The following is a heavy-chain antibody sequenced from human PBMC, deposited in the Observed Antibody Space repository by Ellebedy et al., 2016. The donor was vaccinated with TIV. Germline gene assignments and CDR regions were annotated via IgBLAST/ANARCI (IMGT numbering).Heavy chain of an antibody. CDR2: ITPSDGGT. V-gene: IGHV1-46*01. Sequence: ASVKVSCXASGYTFTSFGIIWMRQAPGQGLEWMGTITPSDGGTTFAQRFQDRLTMTRDTSTDTVYMDLRSLISEDTATYYCVRVDGYASSQTLWGQGTAVTVSS. CDR1: GYTFTSFG. D-gene: IGHD2-2*01. J-gene: IGHJ1*01. CDR3: VRVDGYASSQTL.